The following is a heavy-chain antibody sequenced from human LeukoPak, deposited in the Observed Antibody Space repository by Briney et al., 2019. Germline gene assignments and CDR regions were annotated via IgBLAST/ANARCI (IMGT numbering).Heavy chain of an antibody. CDR1: GGSISSYY. D-gene: IGHD3-22*01. CDR3: ARNCYDSSGYRRAFFDY. J-gene: IGHJ4*02. V-gene: IGHV4-59*01. CDR2: IYYSGST. Sequence: SETLSLTCTVSGGSISSYYWSWIRQPPGKGLEWIGYIYYSGSTNYNPSLKSRVTISVDTSKNQFSLKLSSVTAADTAVYYCARNCYDSSGYRRAFFDYWGQGTLVAVSS.